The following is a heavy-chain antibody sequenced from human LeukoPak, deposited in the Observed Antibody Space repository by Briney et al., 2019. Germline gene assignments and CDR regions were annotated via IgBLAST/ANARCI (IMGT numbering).Heavy chain of an antibody. CDR3: AKPRTTGLGWAQFDY. J-gene: IGHJ4*02. D-gene: IGHD2-8*02. CDR2: FDGNGPNT. CDR1: GFTFSSFA. Sequence: GGSLRLSCAASGFTFSSFAMTWVRQAPGKGLEWVSGFDGNGPNTYYADSVKGRWTISRDNSRNTPYLEMNSLRPEDTAIYYCAKPRTTGLGWAQFDYWGQGSLVTVSS. V-gene: IGHV3-23*01.